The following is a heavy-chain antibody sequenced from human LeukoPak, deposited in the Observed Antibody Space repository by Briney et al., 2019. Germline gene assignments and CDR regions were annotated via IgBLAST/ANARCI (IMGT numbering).Heavy chain of an antibody. CDR1: GFTFSRYD. Sequence: GGSLRLSCAASGFTFSRYDMSWVRQAPGKGLDWVSAISGGGGSTYYADCVKGRFTISRDNSMNTLYLQMNSMRAEDTAVYYCAKATFSSGYYYYHWGQGTLVTVSS. V-gene: IGHV3-23*01. CDR3: AKATFSSGYYYYH. CDR2: ISGGGGST. J-gene: IGHJ4*02. D-gene: IGHD3-22*01.